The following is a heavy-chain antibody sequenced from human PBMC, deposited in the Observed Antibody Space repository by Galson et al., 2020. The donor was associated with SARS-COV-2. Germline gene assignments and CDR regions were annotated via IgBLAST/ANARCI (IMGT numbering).Heavy chain of an antibody. CDR3: ARDHRRSGWLMDY. D-gene: IGHD6-19*01. Sequence: GGSLRLSCAASGFTFSSYGMHWVRQAPGKGLEWVAVIWYDGSNKYYADSVKGRFTISRDNSKNTLYLQMNSLRAEDTAVYYCARDHRRSGWLMDYGGQGTLVTVSS. J-gene: IGHJ4*02. CDR2: IWYDGSNK. CDR1: GFTFSSYG. V-gene: IGHV3-33*01.